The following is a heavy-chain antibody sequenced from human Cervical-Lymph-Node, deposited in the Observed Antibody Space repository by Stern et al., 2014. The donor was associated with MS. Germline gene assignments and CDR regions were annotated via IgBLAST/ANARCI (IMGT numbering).Heavy chain of an antibody. V-gene: IGHV3-74*01. J-gene: IGHJ2*01. Sequence: EVQLVESGGGLVQPGGSLRLSCAASGFTFSSYWMHWVRQAPGKGLVWVSRIVSDGSGTTYADSVKGRFTISTDNAKNTLYLQMNSLRAEDTAVYYCARAPYYYDTSGYSYSYFDLWGRGTLVTVSS. CDR3: ARAPYYYDTSGYSYSYFDL. D-gene: IGHD3-22*01. CDR1: GFTFSSYW. CDR2: IVSDGSGT.